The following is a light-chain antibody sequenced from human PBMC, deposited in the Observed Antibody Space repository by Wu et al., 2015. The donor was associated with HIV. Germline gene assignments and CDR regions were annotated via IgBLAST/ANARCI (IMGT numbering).Light chain of an antibody. J-gene: IGKJ1*01. CDR1: ESVGYDY. Sequence: EIVLTQSPGTLSLSPGERATLFCRASESVGYDYLAWYQQKPGQAPRVLIYGASSRATGTPDRFSGSGSGTDFTLTISRLKSEDFAVYYCQQYNNWPSWTFGQGTRVEIK. CDR3: QQYNNWPSWT. CDR2: GAS. V-gene: IGKV3-20*01.